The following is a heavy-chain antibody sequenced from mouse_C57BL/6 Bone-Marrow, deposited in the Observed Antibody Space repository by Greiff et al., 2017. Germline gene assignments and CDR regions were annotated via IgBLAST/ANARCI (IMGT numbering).Heavy chain of an antibody. CDR3: ARKEGFTPYYYAMDY. CDR2: IYPGDGDT. D-gene: IGHD1-1*01. CDR1: GYAFSSSW. J-gene: IGHJ4*01. Sequence: QVQLQQSGPELVEPGASVKISCKASGYAFSSSWMNWVKQRPGKGLEWIGRIYPGDGDTNYNGKFKGKATLTADKSSSTAYMQLSSLTSEDSAVYFCARKEGFTPYYYAMDYWGQGTSVTVSS. V-gene: IGHV1-82*01.